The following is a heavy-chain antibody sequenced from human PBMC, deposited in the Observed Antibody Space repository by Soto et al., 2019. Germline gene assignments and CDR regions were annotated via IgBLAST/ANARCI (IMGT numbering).Heavy chain of an antibody. D-gene: IGHD2-21*01. Sequence: ASVKVSCKASGYTFTSYYMHWVRQAPGQGLEWMGIINPSGGSTSYAQKFQGRVTMTRDTSTSTVYMELSSLRSEDTAVYYCARDTASPLAYAEPYYHYYYGMDVWGQGTTVTVSS. CDR1: GYTFTSYY. CDR3: ARDTASPLAYAEPYYHYYYGMDV. J-gene: IGHJ6*02. V-gene: IGHV1-46*01. CDR2: INPSGGST.